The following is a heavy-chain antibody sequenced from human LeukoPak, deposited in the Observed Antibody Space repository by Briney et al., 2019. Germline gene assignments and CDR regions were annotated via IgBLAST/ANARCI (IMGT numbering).Heavy chain of an antibody. D-gene: IGHD3-22*01. Sequence: SETLSLTCAVYGGSFSGYYWSWIRQPPGKGLEWIGEINHSGSTNYNPSLKSRVTISVDTSKNQFSLKLSSVTAADTAVYYCARVLDSSGYYYGFDPWGQGTLATVSS. CDR1: GGSFSGYY. J-gene: IGHJ5*02. V-gene: IGHV4-34*01. CDR3: ARVLDSSGYYYGFDP. CDR2: INHSGST.